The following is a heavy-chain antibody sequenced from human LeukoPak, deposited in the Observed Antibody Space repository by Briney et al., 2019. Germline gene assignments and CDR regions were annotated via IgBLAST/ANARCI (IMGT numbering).Heavy chain of an antibody. CDR3: ASWIVATTTPGP. Sequence: SETLSLTCTVPGGSISSYYWSWIRQPAGKGLEWIGRIYTSGSTNYNPSLKSRVTMSVDTSKNQFSLKLSSVTAADTAVYYCASWIVATTTPGPWGQGTLVTVSS. V-gene: IGHV4-4*07. D-gene: IGHD5-12*01. CDR2: IYTSGST. J-gene: IGHJ5*02. CDR1: GGSISSYY.